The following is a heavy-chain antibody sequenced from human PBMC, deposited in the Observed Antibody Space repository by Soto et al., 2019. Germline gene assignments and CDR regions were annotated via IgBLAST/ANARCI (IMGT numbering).Heavy chain of an antibody. V-gene: IGHV3-23*01. CDR2: TGATGRTT. CDR1: GFTFNIYA. D-gene: IGHD1-20*01. J-gene: IGHJ4*02. CDR3: ATVHNTSRSFDY. Sequence: GGSLRLSCAASGFTFNIYAMTWVRQAPGKGLEWVSTTGATGRTTYYADSVKGRFTVSRDNSKNTLDLQMSNLRAEDTAVYYCATVHNTSRSFDYWGQGTLGTV.